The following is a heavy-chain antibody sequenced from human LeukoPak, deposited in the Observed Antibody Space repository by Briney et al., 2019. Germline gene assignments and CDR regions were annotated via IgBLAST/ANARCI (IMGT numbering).Heavy chain of an antibody. D-gene: IGHD6-19*01. J-gene: IGHJ4*02. CDR2: ISWNSGSI. CDR3: AKDGEYSSVWYYFDY. Sequence: GGSLRLSCAASGFTFDDYAMHWVRHAPGKGLEWVSGISWNSGSICYADSVKGRFTISRDNAKNSLYLQMNSLRAEDTALYYCAKDGEYSSVWYYFDYWGQGTLVTVSS. CDR1: GFTFDDYA. V-gene: IGHV3-9*01.